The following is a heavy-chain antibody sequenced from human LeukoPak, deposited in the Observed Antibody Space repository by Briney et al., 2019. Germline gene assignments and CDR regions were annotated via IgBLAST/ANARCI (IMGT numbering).Heavy chain of an antibody. CDR2: IYSGGST. CDR3: ARDGFDGDTPGI. J-gene: IGHJ3*02. CDR1: GFTVSSNH. Sequence: GGSLRLSCAASGFTVSSNHMSWVRQAPGKGLEWVSVIYSGGSTYYADSVKGRFTISRDNSKNTLYLQMNSLRAEDTAVYYCARDGFDGDTPGIWGQGTMVTVSS. D-gene: IGHD2-15*01. V-gene: IGHV3-53*01.